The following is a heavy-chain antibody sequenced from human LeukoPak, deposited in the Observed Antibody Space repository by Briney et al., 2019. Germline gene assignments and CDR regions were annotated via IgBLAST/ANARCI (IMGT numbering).Heavy chain of an antibody. Sequence: GGSLRLSCAASGFTFAGYAMSWVRQAPGKGLEWVANIKQDGSEKYYVDSVKGRFTISRDNAKNSLFLQMNSLRAEDTAVYYCARGELVPNYWGQGTLVTVSS. J-gene: IGHJ4*02. D-gene: IGHD6-6*01. CDR2: IKQDGSEK. V-gene: IGHV3-7*03. CDR1: GFTFAGYA. CDR3: ARGELVPNY.